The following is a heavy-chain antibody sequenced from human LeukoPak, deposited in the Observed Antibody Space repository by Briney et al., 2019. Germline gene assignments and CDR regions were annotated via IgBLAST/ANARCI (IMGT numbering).Heavy chain of an antibody. CDR2: INHSGST. CDR3: ARVRILRFLEWLTKNYDY. CDR1: GGSFSGYY. Sequence: PSEXXXXTCAVYGGSFSGYYWSWIRQPPGKGLEWIGEINHSGSTNYNPSLKSRVTISVDTSKNQFSLKLSSVTAADTAVYYCARVRILRFLEWLTKNYDYWGQGTLVTVSS. D-gene: IGHD3-3*01. J-gene: IGHJ4*02. V-gene: IGHV4-34*01.